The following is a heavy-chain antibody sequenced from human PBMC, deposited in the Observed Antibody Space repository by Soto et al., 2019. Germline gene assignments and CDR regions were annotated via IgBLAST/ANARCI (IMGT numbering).Heavy chain of an antibody. D-gene: IGHD3-9*01. V-gene: IGHV4-30-4*01. CDR2: IYYSGST. J-gene: IGHJ6*02. Sequence: SETLSLTGPVSRGSISSGVYYGIGIRQPPGKGLEWIGYIYYSGSTYYNPSLKSRVTISVDTSKNQFSLKLSSVTAADTAVYYCARDHYVYDILTGYGYYYGMDVWGQGTTVT. CDR1: RGSISSGVYY. CDR3: ARDHYVYDILTGYGYYYGMDV.